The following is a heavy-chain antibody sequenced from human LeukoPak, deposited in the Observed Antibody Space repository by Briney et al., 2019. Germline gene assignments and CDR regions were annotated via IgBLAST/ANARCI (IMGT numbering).Heavy chain of an antibody. D-gene: IGHD2-15*01. V-gene: IGHV1-69*05. CDR1: GGTFSSYA. CDR2: IIPIFGTA. CDR3: ARGRGGSFDY. Sequence: SARVSCKASGGTFSSYAISWVRQAPGQGLEWMGGIIPIFGTANYAQEFQGRVTITTDESTSTAYMELSSLRSEDTAVYYCARGRGGSFDYWGQGTLVTVSS. J-gene: IGHJ4*02.